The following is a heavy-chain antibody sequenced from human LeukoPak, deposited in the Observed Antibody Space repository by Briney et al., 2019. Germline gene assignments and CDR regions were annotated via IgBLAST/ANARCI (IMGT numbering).Heavy chain of an antibody. CDR2: IKQDGSEK. V-gene: IGHV3-7*02. CDR1: GFTFSSYW. Sequence: GGSLRLSCAASGFTFSSYWMSWVRQAPGKGLEWVANIKQDGSEKYCVDSVKGRYTISRDNAKNTLYLQMNSLRAEDTAVYYCARGGIRFIDNWGQGTLVTVSS. D-gene: IGHD3-16*01. CDR3: ARGGIRFIDN. J-gene: IGHJ4*02.